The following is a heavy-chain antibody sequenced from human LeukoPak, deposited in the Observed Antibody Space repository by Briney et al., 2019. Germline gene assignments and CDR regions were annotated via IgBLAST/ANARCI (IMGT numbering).Heavy chain of an antibody. CDR3: AKIASEGAALDY. J-gene: IGHJ4*02. Sequence: GRSLRLSCAASGFTFSNYGMHWVRQAPGKGLEWVAVISYDGSNKYYADSMKGRFTISRDNSKNTLYLQMNSLRAEDTAVYYCAKIASEGAALDYWGQGTLVTVSS. CDR2: ISYDGSNK. V-gene: IGHV3-30*18. D-gene: IGHD1-26*01. CDR1: GFTFSNYG.